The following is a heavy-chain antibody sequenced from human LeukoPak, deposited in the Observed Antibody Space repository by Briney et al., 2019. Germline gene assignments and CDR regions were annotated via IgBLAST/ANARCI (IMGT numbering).Heavy chain of an antibody. D-gene: IGHD3-22*01. CDR2: VSGYNGNT. CDR3: ARVSRYYYDTSGDYH. CDR1: GYAFTGYG. J-gene: IGHJ5*02. Sequence: ASVKVSCKASGYAFTGYGISWVRQAPGQGLEWMGWVSGYNGNTNHAQKFQGRVTLTTDTSTSTAYMELRSLRSDDTAVYYCARVSRYYYDTSGDYHWGQGTLVTVSS. V-gene: IGHV1-18*01.